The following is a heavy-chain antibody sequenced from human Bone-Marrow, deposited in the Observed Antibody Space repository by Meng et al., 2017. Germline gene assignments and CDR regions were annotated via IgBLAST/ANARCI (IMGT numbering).Heavy chain of an antibody. V-gene: IGHV4-34*01. Sequence: QVQLQQVGAGLLKPSGTLSLPCAVYGGSFSGYFWSWIRQPPGKGLEWIGEINHSGSTNYNPSLKSRVTISVDTSKNQFSLKLSSVTAADTAVYYCARGGVRGGIDYWGQGTLVTVSS. CDR2: INHSGST. J-gene: IGHJ4*02. D-gene: IGHD3-10*01. CDR3: ARGGVRGGIDY. CDR1: GGSFSGYF.